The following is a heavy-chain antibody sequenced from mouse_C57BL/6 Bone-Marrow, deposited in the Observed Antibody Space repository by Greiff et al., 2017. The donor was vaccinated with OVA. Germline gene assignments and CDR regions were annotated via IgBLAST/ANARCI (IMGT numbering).Heavy chain of an antibody. D-gene: IGHD4-1*02. CDR2: ISNLAYSI. Sequence: EVQRVESGGGLVQPGGSLKLSCAASGFTFSDYGMAWVRQAPRKGPEWVAFISNLAYSIYYADTVTGRFTISRENAKNTLYLEMSSLRSEDTAMYYCARHSSLSTGFYAMDYWGQGTSVTVSS. V-gene: IGHV5-15*01. J-gene: IGHJ4*01. CDR1: GFTFSDYG. CDR3: ARHSSLSTGFYAMDY.